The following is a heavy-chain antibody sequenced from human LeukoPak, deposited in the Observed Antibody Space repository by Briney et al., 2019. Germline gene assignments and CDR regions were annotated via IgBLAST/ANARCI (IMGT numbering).Heavy chain of an antibody. Sequence: SETLSLTCSVSGGPISSSRNYWVWIRQPPGKGLVWIDNGRTFFNPSLKSRVTISIDTSRKQFSLKVTSVTAADTGVYYCARQGDHDAFDVWGQGKMVTVSS. D-gene: IGHD5-24*01. J-gene: IGHJ3*01. CDR1: GGPISSSRNY. V-gene: IGHV4-39*01. CDR2: NGRT. CDR3: ARQGDHDAFDV.